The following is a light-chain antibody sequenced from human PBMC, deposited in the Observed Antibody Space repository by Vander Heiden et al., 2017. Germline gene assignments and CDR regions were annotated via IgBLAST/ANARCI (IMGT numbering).Light chain of an antibody. CDR1: QHISSA. CDR3: QQFNSYPLT. J-gene: IGKJ4*01. Sequence: AIQLTQSPSSLSASVGDRVTITCRASQHISSALAWYQQKPGKAPELLIYDATSLEKGVPSRFSGSGSGTDFTLTISSLQPEDFATYYCQQFNSYPLTFGGGTKVEIK. CDR2: DAT. V-gene: IGKV1-13*02.